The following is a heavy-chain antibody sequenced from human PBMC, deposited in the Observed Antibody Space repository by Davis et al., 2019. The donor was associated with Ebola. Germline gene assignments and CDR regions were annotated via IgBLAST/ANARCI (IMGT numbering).Heavy chain of an antibody. D-gene: IGHD6-19*01. Sequence: PGGSLRLSCAASGFSFTSYPISWLRQAPGKGLEWVSAISGSGDLPQYADSVRGRFIVSRDNSKNTVSLQMNSLRREDTAVYYCAIEAGTSGRCGWFDPWGQGTLVTVSS. V-gene: IGHV3-23*01. J-gene: IGHJ5*02. CDR1: GFSFTSYP. CDR2: ISGSGDLP. CDR3: AIEAGTSGRCGWFDP.